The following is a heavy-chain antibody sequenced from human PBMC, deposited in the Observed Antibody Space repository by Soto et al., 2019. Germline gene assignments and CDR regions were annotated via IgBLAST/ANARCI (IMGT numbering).Heavy chain of an antibody. CDR3: ASSVAGARHFDY. CDR1: GGSISSYY. D-gene: IGHD6-19*01. V-gene: IGHV4-59*01. Sequence: PSETLSLTCTVSGGSISSYYWSWIRQPPGKGLEWIGYIYYSGSTNYNPSLKSRVTISVDTSKNQFSLKLSSVTAADTAVYYCASSVAGARHFDYWGQGTLVTSPQ. J-gene: IGHJ4*02. CDR2: IYYSGST.